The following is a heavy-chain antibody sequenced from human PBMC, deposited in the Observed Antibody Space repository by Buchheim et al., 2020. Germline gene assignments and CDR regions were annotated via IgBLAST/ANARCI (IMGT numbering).Heavy chain of an antibody. Sequence: QVQLQQWGAGLLKPSETLSLTCAVYGGSFSGYYWSWIRQPPGKGLEWIGEINHSGSTNYNPSLKSRVTISVDTSKNQFSLKLSSVTAADTAVYYCARGGGVVVVPAAMETTVTTYFDYWGQGTL. CDR1: GGSFSGYY. D-gene: IGHD2-2*01. CDR2: INHSGST. V-gene: IGHV4-34*01. CDR3: ARGGGVVVVPAAMETTVTTYFDY. J-gene: IGHJ4*02.